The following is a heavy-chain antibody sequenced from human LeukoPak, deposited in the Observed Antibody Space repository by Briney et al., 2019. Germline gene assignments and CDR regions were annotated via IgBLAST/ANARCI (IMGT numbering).Heavy chain of an antibody. V-gene: IGHV4-34*01. CDR3: ARTGHYGTFVDY. CDR2: INHSGST. CDR1: VGSFSGYY. D-gene: IGHD1-7*01. Sequence: PSETLSLTCADYVGSFSGYYWSWIRQPPGKGLEWIGEINHSGSTNYNPSLKSRVTISVDTSKNQFSLKLSSVTAADTAVYYCARTGHYGTFVDYWGQGTLVTLSS. J-gene: IGHJ4*02.